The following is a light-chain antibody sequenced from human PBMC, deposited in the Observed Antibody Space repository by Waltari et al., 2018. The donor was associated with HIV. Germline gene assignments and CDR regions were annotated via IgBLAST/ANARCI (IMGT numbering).Light chain of an antibody. CDR3: STWDNSLSHWV. CDR2: RND. CDR1: ISNLGGNF. V-gene: IGLV1-47*01. Sequence: QSVVPQPPSASGTPGQNISISCSGDISNLGGNFVYWYQQRPGTAPRLLIYRNDQPPSGVPDRFSGSKSATSASLAISGLRSEDEGDYHCSTWDNSLSHWVFGGGTKVTVL. J-gene: IGLJ3*02.